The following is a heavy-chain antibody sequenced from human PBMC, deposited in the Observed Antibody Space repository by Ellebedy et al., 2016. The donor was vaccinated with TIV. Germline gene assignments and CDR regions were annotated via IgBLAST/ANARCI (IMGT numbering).Heavy chain of an antibody. CDR1: GFTFSSYA. J-gene: IGHJ4*02. V-gene: IGHV3-23*01. Sequence: PGGSLRLSCAASGFTFSSYAMSWVRQAPGKGLEWVSVVSGSGGSTYYTDSVKGRFTISRDNSKNTLYLQMNSLRGEDTAVYYCAKGGRIGDYESRYFFDYWGQGTLVIVSS. D-gene: IGHD4-17*01. CDR3: AKGGRIGDYESRYFFDY. CDR2: VSGSGGST.